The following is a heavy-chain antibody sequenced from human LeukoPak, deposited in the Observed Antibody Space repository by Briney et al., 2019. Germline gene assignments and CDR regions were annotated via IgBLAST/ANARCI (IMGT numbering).Heavy chain of an antibody. CDR3: ARVAPKYYYGSGSLTLKY. D-gene: IGHD3-10*01. CDR2: MNPNSGNT. Sequence: GASVKVSCKASGYTFTSYDINWVRQATGQGLEWMGWMNPNSGNTGYAQKFQGRVTMTRNTSISTAYMELSSLRSEDTAVHYCARVAPKYYYGSGSLTLKYWGQGTLVTVSS. J-gene: IGHJ4*02. CDR1: GYTFTSYD. V-gene: IGHV1-8*01.